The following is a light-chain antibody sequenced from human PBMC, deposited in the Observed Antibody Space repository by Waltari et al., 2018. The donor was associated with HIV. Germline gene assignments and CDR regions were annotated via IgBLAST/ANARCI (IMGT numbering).Light chain of an antibody. J-gene: IGLJ2*01. CDR3: QSSDSTLSGSV. Sequence: QSVLTQPPSVSGAPGQRVTLPCTGSRANIGTHEVDRYQQLPGTAPRLLIYNTNSRPSGVPDRFSGSKSGTSASLAINGLQAEDEADYYCQSSDSTLSGSVFGGGTKLTVL. CDR1: RANIGTHE. CDR2: NTN. V-gene: IGLV1-40*01.